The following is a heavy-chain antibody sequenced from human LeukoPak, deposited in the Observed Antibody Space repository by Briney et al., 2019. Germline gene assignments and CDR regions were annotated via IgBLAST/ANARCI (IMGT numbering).Heavy chain of an antibody. Sequence: GGSLRLSCAASGFTFSNYWMNWVRQAPGKGLEWVANIKQDGSETYYVGSVRGRFTISRDNAKNSLFLQMNSLRAEDTAVYYCARVYSSLWAPSFDYWGQGALVTVSS. D-gene: IGHD3-22*01. CDR1: GFTFSNYW. J-gene: IGHJ4*02. CDR2: IKQDGSET. CDR3: ARVYSSLWAPSFDY. V-gene: IGHV3-7*05.